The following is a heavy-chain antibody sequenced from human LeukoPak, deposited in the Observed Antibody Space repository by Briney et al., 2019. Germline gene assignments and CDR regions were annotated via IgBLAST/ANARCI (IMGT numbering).Heavy chain of an antibody. D-gene: IGHD3-10*01. Sequence: SETLSLTCAVYGGSLSGYYWSWIRQSPGKGLEWIGSVDHSGGTYYNPSLRSRVSISVDTSKNQFSLKLSSVTAADTAVYSCAGFTFFRGVITFDYWGQGTLVTVSS. CDR2: VDHSGGT. CDR1: GGSLSGYY. CDR3: AGFTFFRGVITFDY. V-gene: IGHV4-34*01. J-gene: IGHJ4*02.